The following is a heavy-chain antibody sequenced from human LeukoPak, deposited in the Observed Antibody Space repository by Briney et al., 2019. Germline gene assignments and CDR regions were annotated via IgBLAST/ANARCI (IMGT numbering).Heavy chain of an antibody. V-gene: IGHV3-23*01. CDR1: GFTFSSYA. CDR3: AQVRSLNYYDSSGYYY. J-gene: IGHJ4*02. D-gene: IGHD3-22*01. Sequence: GQSLRLSCAASGFTFSSYAMNWVRQAPGKGLEWVSGISGRGDTTYYADSVKGRFTISRDNSKNTLYLQMDSLRAEDTALYYCAQVRSLNYYDSSGYYYWGQGNLVTVSS. CDR2: ISGRGDTT.